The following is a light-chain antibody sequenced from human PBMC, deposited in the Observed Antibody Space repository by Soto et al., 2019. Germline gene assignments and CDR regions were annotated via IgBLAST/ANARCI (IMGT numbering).Light chain of an antibody. CDR3: QQLNRFPRT. V-gene: IGKV1-9*01. Sequence: DIPLTQSPSFLSASVGDRVTITCRASQDISSYLAWYQQRPGKVPRFLTHSASTLQSGVPSRFSATGSGTTFTLTISSLQPEDIATYYCQQLNRFPRTFGQGTKV. CDR1: QDISSY. CDR2: SAS. J-gene: IGKJ1*01.